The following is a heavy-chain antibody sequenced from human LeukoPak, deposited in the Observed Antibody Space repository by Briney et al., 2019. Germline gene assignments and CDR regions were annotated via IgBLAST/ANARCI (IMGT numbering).Heavy chain of an antibody. CDR1: GYTFTGYY. Sequence: ASVKVSCKASGYTFTGYYMHWVRQAPGQGLEWMGWINPNSGGTNYAQKFQGRVTMTRDTSISTAYMELSSLRSEDTAVYYCAREGYSFAPANWFDPWGQGTLVTVSS. J-gene: IGHJ5*02. D-gene: IGHD2-15*01. CDR2: INPNSGGT. V-gene: IGHV1-2*02. CDR3: AREGYSFAPANWFDP.